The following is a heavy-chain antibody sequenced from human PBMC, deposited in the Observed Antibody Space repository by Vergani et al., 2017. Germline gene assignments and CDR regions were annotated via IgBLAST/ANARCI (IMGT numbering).Heavy chain of an antibody. CDR3: AKEGGGYCSGGTCYPEY. Sequence: QVQSAESGGGVVQPGGSLRLPCAASGFIFNSYVMHWVRQAPGKGLEWVASIRSDESRRYYGDSMEGPFTISRDNSKNTLYLQMKSLRPEDTAVYYCAKEGGGYCSGGTCYPEYWGQGTLVIVSS. D-gene: IGHD2-15*01. V-gene: IGHV3-30*02. J-gene: IGHJ4*02. CDR2: IRSDESRR. CDR1: GFIFNSYV.